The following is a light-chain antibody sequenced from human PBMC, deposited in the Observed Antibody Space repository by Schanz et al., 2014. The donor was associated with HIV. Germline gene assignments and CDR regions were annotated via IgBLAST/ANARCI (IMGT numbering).Light chain of an antibody. Sequence: QLTQSPSTLSASVGDRVSITCRTSESISEWMAWYQQKPGKAPKLLIYKASSLESGVPSRFRGSGSGREFTLIISSLQPDDVATYFCQQYNSYSPVYTFGQGTKVEIK. CDR1: ESISEW. J-gene: IGKJ2*01. CDR2: KAS. V-gene: IGKV1-5*03. CDR3: QQYNSYSPVYT.